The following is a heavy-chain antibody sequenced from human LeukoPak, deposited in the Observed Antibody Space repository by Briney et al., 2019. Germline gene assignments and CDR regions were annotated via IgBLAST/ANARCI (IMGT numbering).Heavy chain of an antibody. CDR3: ARHVNLRITMIVVVIRPGGRGWFAP. CDR1: GGSFSGYY. D-gene: IGHD3-22*01. V-gene: IGHV4-34*01. J-gene: IGHJ5*02. Sequence: SETLSLTCAVYGGSFSGYYWSWIRQPPGKGLEWIGEINHSGSTNYNPSLKSRVTISVDTSKNQFSLKLSSVTGADTAVYYCARHVNLRITMIVVVIRPGGRGWFAPWGQGTLVTVSS. CDR2: INHSGST.